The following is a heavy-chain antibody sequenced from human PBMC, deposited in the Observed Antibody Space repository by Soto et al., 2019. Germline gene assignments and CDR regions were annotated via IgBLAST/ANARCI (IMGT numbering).Heavy chain of an antibody. CDR1: GYTFTRYG. J-gene: IGHJ6*02. D-gene: IGHD3-16*01. CDR3: ARVDVYVTPSPQDV. V-gene: IGHV1-18*01. CDR2: INTYNGNT. Sequence: QVQLVQSGAEVKNPGASVKVSCKASGYTFTRYGIGWARQAPGQGLEWMGWINTYNGNTNYAQNVQGRVTLTTDTSTSTAYRELRSLRSNDTAIYYCARVDVYVTPSPQDVWGQGTTVIVSS.